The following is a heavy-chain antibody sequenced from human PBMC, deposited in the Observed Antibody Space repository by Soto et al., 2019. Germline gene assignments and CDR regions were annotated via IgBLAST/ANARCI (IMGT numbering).Heavy chain of an antibody. V-gene: IGHV1-3*01. J-gene: IGHJ4*02. CDR1: GYTFTSYA. CDR2: INAGNGNT. Sequence: QVQLVQSGAEVKKPGASVKVSCKASGYTFTSYAMHWVRQAPGQRLEWMGWINAGNGNTKYSQKFQGRVTITRHTSASTAYMELSSLRSEDTAVYYCARGPGGPDGPGDYWGQGTLVTVSS. D-gene: IGHD2-15*01. CDR3: ARGPGGPDGPGDY.